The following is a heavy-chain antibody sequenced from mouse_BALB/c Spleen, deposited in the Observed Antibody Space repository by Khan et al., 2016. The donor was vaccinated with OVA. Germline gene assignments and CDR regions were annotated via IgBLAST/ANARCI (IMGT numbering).Heavy chain of an antibody. CDR3: ARFRDYYGSSSYYFDY. CDR1: GYTFTNYG. V-gene: IGHV9-1*02. Sequence: QIQLVQSGPELKKPGETVKISCKASGYTFTNYGMNWVKQAPGKDLKWMGWINTYTGEPTYADDFKGRFAFSLETSASTAYLQINNLKNEDMATYFCARFRDYYGSSSYYFDYWGQGTTLTVSS. CDR2: INTYTGEP. J-gene: IGHJ2*01. D-gene: IGHD1-1*01.